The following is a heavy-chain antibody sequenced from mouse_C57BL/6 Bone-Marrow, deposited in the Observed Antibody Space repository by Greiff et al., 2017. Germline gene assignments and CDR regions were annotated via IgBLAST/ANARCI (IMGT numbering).Heavy chain of an antibody. CDR1: GYTFTSYW. J-gene: IGHJ2*01. CDR3: ARMRLLYYFDY. Sequence: LQQPGAELVMPGASVKLSCKASGYTFTSYWMHWVKQRPGQGLEWIGEIDPSDSYTNYNQKFKGKSTLTVDKSSSTAYMQLSSLTSEDSAVYYCARMRLLYYFDYWGQGTTLTVSS. D-gene: IGHD2-3*01. CDR2: IDPSDSYT. V-gene: IGHV1-69*01.